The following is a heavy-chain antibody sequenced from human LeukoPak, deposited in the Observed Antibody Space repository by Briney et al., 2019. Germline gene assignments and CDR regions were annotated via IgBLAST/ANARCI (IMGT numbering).Heavy chain of an antibody. D-gene: IGHD6-19*01. V-gene: IGHV3-48*02. CDR2: ISTNSNRI. CDR1: GFTFSSYG. CDR3: GRASATGSSGWYFAY. Sequence: GWSLRLSCAASGFTFSSYGMNWVRQAPGKGLEWVSFISTNSNRIYYADSVKGRFTMSRDNAKNSLYLQMNSLRDEDTAMYYCGRASATGSSGWYFAYWGEGTLVSVSS. J-gene: IGHJ4*02.